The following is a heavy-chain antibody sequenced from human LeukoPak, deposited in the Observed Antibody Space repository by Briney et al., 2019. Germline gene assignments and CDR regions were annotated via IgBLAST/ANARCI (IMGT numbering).Heavy chain of an antibody. CDR2: ISKDERNK. CDR1: GFSFSTFG. V-gene: IGHV3-30*18. J-gene: IGHJ4*02. CDR3: AKDNPVLEY. Sequence: GGSLRLSCATSGFSFSTFGMHWVRQTPGKGLEWVSHISKDERNKYYADSVKGRFTISRDTSKNTLFLQMTSLRVEDTAIYYCAKDNPVLEYWGQGTLVTVSS.